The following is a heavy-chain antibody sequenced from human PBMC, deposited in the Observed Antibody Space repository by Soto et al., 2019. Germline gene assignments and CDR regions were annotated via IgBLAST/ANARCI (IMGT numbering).Heavy chain of an antibody. CDR3: AKASELPTPHRYSSSYYYYYYGMDV. V-gene: IGHV3-30*18. J-gene: IGHJ6*02. D-gene: IGHD6-6*01. Sequence: PGGSLRLSCAASGFTCSSYGMHGVRQAPGKGLEWVAVISYDGSNKYYADSVKGRFTISRDNSKNTLYLQMNSLRAEDTAVYYCAKASELPTPHRYSSSYYYYYYGMDVWGQGT. CDR1: GFTCSSYG. CDR2: ISYDGSNK.